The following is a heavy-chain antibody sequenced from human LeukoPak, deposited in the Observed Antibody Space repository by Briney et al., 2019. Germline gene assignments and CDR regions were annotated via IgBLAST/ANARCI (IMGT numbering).Heavy chain of an antibody. CDR3: VRFSIGDIGAYVADY. J-gene: IGHJ4*02. CDR1: GYSFTAYF. D-gene: IGHD3-22*01. V-gene: IGHV1-2*02. Sequence: ASVKLSRTTSGYSFTAYFILGVRRAPGQGLEWMGWINPKSGVAESAQRFQGRITLTRDTSINTAYTELCSLRSDDTALYFCVRFSIGDIGAYVADYWGQGTLVTVSS. CDR2: INPKSGVA.